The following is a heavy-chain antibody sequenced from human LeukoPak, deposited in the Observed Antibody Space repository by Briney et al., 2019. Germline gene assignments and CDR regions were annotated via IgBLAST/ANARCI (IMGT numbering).Heavy chain of an antibody. CDR2: ISAYNGNT. CDR3: ARVACSGGSCYSTALIPCDY. Sequence: GASVKVSCKASGYTFTSYGISWVRQAPGQGLEWMGWISAYNGNTNYAQKLQGRVTMTTDTSTSTAYMELRSLRSDDTAVYYCARVACSGGSCYSTALIPCDYWGQGTLVTVSS. D-gene: IGHD2-15*01. CDR1: GYTFTSYG. J-gene: IGHJ4*02. V-gene: IGHV1-18*04.